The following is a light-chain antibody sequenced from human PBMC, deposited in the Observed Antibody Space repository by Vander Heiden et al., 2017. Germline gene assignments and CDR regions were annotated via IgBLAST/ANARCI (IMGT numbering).Light chain of an antibody. Sequence: EIVLTQSPGTLSLSPGERATLSCRASQSVSRSYLAWYQQKPGQAPKLLIYGASSRATGVPARFSGSGSGTDFTLTISSLQPEDFAVYYCQQYGSSPFTFVPGTKVDIK. J-gene: IGKJ3*01. CDR2: GAS. V-gene: IGKV3-20*01. CDR3: QQYGSSPFT. CDR1: QSVSRSY.